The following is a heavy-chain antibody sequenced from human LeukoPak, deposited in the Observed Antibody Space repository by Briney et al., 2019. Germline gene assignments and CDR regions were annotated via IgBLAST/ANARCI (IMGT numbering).Heavy chain of an antibody. CDR3: AKDNFYVWGSYPGDY. V-gene: IGHV3-23*01. CDR1: GFTFSSCG. CDR2: ISGSGGST. D-gene: IGHD3-16*01. J-gene: IGHJ4*02. Sequence: GGSLRLSCAASGFTFSSCGMSWVRQAPGKGLEWVSAISGSGGSTYYADSVKGRFTISRDNSKNTLYLQMNSLRAEDTAVYYCAKDNFYVWGSYPGDYWGQGTLVTVSS.